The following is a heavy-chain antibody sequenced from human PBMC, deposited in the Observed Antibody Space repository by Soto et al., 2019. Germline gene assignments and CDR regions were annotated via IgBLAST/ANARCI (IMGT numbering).Heavy chain of an antibody. D-gene: IGHD5-12*01. V-gene: IGHV1-8*01. J-gene: IGHJ4*02. CDR2: MNPNSGNT. Sequence: ASVKVSCKASGYTFTSYDINWVRQATGQGLEWMGWMNPNSGNTGYAQKFQGRVTMTRNTSISTAYMELSSLRSEDTAVYYCARKVKSCYDLFWYFDYWGQGTLVTVSS. CDR1: GYTFTSYD. CDR3: ARKVKSCYDLFWYFDY.